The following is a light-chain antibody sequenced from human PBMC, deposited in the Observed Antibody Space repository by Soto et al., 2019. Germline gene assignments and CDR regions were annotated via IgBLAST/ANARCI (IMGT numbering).Light chain of an antibody. J-gene: IGLJ3*02. V-gene: IGLV1-47*01. CDR3: AAWDDSLSGVV. CDR2: RNN. CDR1: SSNIGSNY. Sequence: QLVLTQPPSASGTPGQRVTISCSGSSSNIGSNYVYWYQQLPGTAPKLLIYRNNQRPSGVPDRFSGSKSGTSASLAISGLRSEDEANYYCAAWDDSLSGVVFGGGTKLT.